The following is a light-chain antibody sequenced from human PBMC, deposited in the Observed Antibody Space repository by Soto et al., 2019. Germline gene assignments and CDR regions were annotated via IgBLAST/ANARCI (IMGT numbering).Light chain of an antibody. Sequence: DIQMTQSPSTLSASVGDRVTITCRASQSISSWLAWYQQKPGKAPKPLIYDASSLESGVPSRFSGSGSGTEFTLTISSLQPDDFATYYCQQYNSYWTFGRGTKVDIK. CDR3: QQYNSYWT. V-gene: IGKV1-5*01. J-gene: IGKJ1*01. CDR2: DAS. CDR1: QSISSW.